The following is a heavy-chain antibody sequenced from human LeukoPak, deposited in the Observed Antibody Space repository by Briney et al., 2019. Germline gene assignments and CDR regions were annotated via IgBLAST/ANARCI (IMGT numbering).Heavy chain of an antibody. V-gene: IGHV3-23*01. CDR1: GFTFSSYA. CDR2: IGYAGDST. D-gene: IGHD4-23*01. Sequence: GSLRLSCAASGFTFSSYAMNWVRQAPGKGLEWVSGIGYAGDSTFYADSVKGRFTVSRDSSKNTLFLHMNSLRAEDTALYYCAKSPTVDAAFDIWGQGTMVTVSS. J-gene: IGHJ3*02. CDR3: AKSPTVDAAFDI.